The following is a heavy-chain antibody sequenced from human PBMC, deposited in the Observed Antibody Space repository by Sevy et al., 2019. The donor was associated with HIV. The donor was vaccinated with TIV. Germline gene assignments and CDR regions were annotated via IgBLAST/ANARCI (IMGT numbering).Heavy chain of an antibody. CDR1: GFTFSSYS. J-gene: IGHJ4*02. CDR2: ISSSSSTI. CDR3: AKGTETHDY. Sequence: GGSLRLSCAASGFTFSSYSMNWVRQAPGKGLEWVSYISSSSSTIYYADSVKGRFTISRDNSKNTLYLQMNSLRAEDTAVYYCAKGTETHDYWGQGTLVTVSS. V-gene: IGHV3-48*01.